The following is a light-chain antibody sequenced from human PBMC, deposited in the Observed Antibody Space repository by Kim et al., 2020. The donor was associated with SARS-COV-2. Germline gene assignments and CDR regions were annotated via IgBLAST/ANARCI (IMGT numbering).Light chain of an antibody. CDR3: QQYNSAPYT. Sequence: ASAGARVTSPCRASQGISNYLAWYQQKPGKGPKFLIYGASTLQSGVPSRFSGSGSGTDFTLTISSLQPEDVATYYCQQYNSAPYTFGQGTKLEIK. J-gene: IGKJ2*01. V-gene: IGKV1-27*01. CDR1: QGISNY. CDR2: GAS.